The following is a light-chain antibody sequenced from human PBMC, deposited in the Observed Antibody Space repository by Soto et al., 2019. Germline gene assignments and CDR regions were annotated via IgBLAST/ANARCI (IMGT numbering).Light chain of an antibody. CDR1: QSVSTD. Sequence: VMTQSPPTLSVSPGERATLSCRASQSVSTDLAWYQQKPGQAPRLLIYGASTRATDVPARFSGGGSGTEFTLTISSLHSEDVAIYYCQQYNDWPPITFGPGTNVDIK. CDR3: QQYNDWPPIT. V-gene: IGKV3-15*01. J-gene: IGKJ3*01. CDR2: GAS.